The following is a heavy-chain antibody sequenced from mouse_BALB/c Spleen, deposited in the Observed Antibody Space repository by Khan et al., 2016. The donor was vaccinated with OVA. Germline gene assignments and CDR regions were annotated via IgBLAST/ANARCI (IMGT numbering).Heavy chain of an antibody. V-gene: IGHV3-2*02. D-gene: IGHD3-3*01. CDR3: ARGRAY. J-gene: IGHJ3*01. CDR2: ITYSGST. CDR1: GYSITSDYA. Sequence: EVQLQESGPGLVKPSQSLSLTCTVTGYSITSDYAWNWIRQFPGNKLEWMGYITYSGSTSYIPSLKSRISITRDTSKNQFFLQLNSVTPEDTATYYCARGRAYWGQGTLVTVSA.